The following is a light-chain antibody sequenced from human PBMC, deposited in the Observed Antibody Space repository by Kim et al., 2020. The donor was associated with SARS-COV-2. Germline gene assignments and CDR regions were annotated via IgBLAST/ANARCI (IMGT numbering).Light chain of an antibody. CDR1: SGSIASNY. V-gene: IGLV6-57*02. CDR3: QSYDSSNWV. Sequence: GKTVTISCSGSSGSIASNYGQWYQQSPGSAPPTVIYEDNQRPSGVPDRFSGSIDSSSTAASLTISGLKTEDEADYYCQSYDSSNWVFGGGTQLTVL. CDR2: EDN. J-gene: IGLJ3*02.